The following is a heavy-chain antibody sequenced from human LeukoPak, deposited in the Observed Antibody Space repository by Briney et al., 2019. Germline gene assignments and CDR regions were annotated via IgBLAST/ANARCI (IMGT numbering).Heavy chain of an antibody. CDR2: IRSDGTIT. J-gene: IGHJ4*02. CDR3: AKDDPTAYFDY. V-gene: IGHV3-30*02. CDR1: GFTFSNYG. Sequence: GGSLRLSCAASGFTFSNYGMDWVRQAPGKGLEWVAFIRSDGTITYYSDSVKGRFTISRDNSKNTLYLQMNSLRAEDTAVYYCAKDDPTAYFDYWGQGTLVTVSS. D-gene: IGHD4-17*01.